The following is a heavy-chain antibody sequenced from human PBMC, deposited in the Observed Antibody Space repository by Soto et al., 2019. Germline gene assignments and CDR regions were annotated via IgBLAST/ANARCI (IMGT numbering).Heavy chain of an antibody. CDR1: GYAFTSFD. Sequence: QVQLVQSGAEVKKPGASVKVSCKASGYAFTSFDINWVRQAPGQGLEWMGWVNPNSGNTGYAQKFQGRVTMTRDNSITTAYMELTSLTSEDTAVYYCAREPVGKDDLDVWGKGTTVTVSS. J-gene: IGHJ6*04. V-gene: IGHV1-8*01. CDR3: AREPVGKDDLDV. CDR2: VNPNSGNT. D-gene: IGHD1-1*01.